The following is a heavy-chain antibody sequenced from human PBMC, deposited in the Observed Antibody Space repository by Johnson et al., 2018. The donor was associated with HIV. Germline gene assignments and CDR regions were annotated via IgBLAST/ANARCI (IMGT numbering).Heavy chain of an antibody. D-gene: IGHD3-10*01. CDR1: GFTFSNYA. Sequence: QVQLVESGGGVVQPGRSLRLSCAASGFTFSNYAMHWVRQAPGKGLEWVAVISYDGSNKYYGDSVKGRFTLSRDNSKNTVYLQMNRLRAEDTAVYYCARERSGRGVPIYWGQGTMVTVSS. J-gene: IGHJ3*01. V-gene: IGHV3-30*04. CDR3: ARERSGRGVPIY. CDR2: ISYDGSNK.